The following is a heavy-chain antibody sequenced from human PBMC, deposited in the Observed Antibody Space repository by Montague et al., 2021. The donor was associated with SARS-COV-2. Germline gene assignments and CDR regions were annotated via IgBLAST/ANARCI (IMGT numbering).Heavy chain of an antibody. V-gene: IGHV3-21*01. Sequence: SLRLSCAASGFSFSSYHMNWVRQAPGKGLEWVSSISPSGDYTYSADSLKGRFIISRDNAKNSLYLQMSSLRAEDTAIYCCARASWIVATVPDYWGQGTLVTVS. CDR2: ISPSGDYT. CDR3: ARASWIVATVPDY. CDR1: GFSFSSYH. J-gene: IGHJ4*02. D-gene: IGHD5-12*01.